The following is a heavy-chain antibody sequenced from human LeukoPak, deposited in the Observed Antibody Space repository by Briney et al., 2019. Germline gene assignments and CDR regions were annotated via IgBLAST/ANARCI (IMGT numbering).Heavy chain of an antibody. CDR1: GYTFTSYD. J-gene: IGHJ4*02. Sequence: ASVKVSCKASGYTFTSYDINWVRQATGQGLEWMGWMNPNSGNTGYAQKFQGRVTMTRNTSIGTAYMELSSLRSEDTAVYYCARGTRITIFGVVPLYYFDYWGQGTLVTVSS. D-gene: IGHD3-3*01. CDR2: MNPNSGNT. CDR3: ARGTRITIFGVVPLYYFDY. V-gene: IGHV1-8*01.